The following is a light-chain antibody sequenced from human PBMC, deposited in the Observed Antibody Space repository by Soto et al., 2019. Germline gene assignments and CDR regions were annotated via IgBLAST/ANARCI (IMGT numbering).Light chain of an antibody. Sequence: QSALTQPRSVSGSPGQSVTISCTGTSSDVGGYNYVSWYQQYPGKAPKVMMYDVRTRPSGVPDRFSGSKSGNTASLTISGLQAEDEADYYCCSYAGSYSFVFGTGTKRTVL. CDR2: DVR. CDR3: CSYAGSYSFV. J-gene: IGLJ1*01. CDR1: SSDVGGYNY. V-gene: IGLV2-11*01.